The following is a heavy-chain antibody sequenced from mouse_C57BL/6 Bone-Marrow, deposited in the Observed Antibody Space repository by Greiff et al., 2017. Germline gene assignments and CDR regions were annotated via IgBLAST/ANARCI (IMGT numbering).Heavy chain of an antibody. CDR2: IYPRSGNT. J-gene: IGHJ3*01. D-gene: IGHD2-4*01. CDR1: GYTFTSYG. CDR3: AMGNDYDGRGFAY. Sequence: QVQLKQSGAELARPGASVKLSCKASGYTFTSYGISWVKQRTGQGLEWIGEIYPRSGNTYYNEKFKGKATLTADKSSSTAYMELRSLTSEDSAVYFCAMGNDYDGRGFAYWGQGTLVTVSA. V-gene: IGHV1-81*01.